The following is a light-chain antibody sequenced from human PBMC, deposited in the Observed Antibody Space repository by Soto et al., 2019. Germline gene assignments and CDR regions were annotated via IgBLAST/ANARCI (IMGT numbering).Light chain of an antibody. J-gene: IGLJ1*01. CDR3: ATWDDSRKGV. V-gene: IGLV1-44*01. Sequence: QSVVTQPPSASGTPGQRITISWSGSSSNIESHSVNWYQQVPGTAPKLLIKTNNQRPSGVPDRFSGSKSGASASLTITGLQPEDEATYYCATWDDSRKGVFGTGTKLTVL. CDR2: TNN. CDR1: SSNIESHS.